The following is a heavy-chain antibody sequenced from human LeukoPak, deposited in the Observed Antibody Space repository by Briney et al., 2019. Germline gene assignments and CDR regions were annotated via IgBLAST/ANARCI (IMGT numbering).Heavy chain of an antibody. CDR3: ARHSRSAYSGYENAFDI. J-gene: IGHJ3*02. Sequence: SETLSLTCTVSGGSISSYYWNWIRRPPGKGLEWIGYISYSGSTNYNPSLKSRVTISVDTSKNQFSLKLSSVTAADTAIYYCARHSRSAYSGYENAFDIWGQGTVVTVSS. CDR1: GGSISSYY. CDR2: ISYSGST. D-gene: IGHD5-12*01. V-gene: IGHV4-59*08.